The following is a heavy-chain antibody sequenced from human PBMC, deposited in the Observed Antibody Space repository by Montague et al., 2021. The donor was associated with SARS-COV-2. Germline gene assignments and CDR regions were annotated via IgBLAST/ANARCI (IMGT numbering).Heavy chain of an antibody. D-gene: IGHD3-10*01. V-gene: IGHV4-38-2*02. Sequence: SETLSLTCTVSGYSINSSYYWGWIRQPPGKGLEWIGCSYHSGTTHYHPSLKSRVTISLDTSNNHFSLKVTSVTAADTAVYYCARAPYYGPGKPYQFDYWGRGTLVTVSS. CDR1: GYSINSSYY. CDR3: ARAPYYGPGKPYQFDY. CDR2: SYHSGTT. J-gene: IGHJ4*02.